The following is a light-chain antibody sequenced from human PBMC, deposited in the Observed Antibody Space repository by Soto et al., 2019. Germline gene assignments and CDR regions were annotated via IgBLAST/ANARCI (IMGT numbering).Light chain of an antibody. CDR1: QSVSNNY. V-gene: IGKV3-20*01. CDR2: GAS. J-gene: IGKJ1*01. Sequence: EIVLTQSPGTLSLSPGERATLSCRASQSVSNNYLAWYQQKPGQAPRLLIYGASSRATGIPDRFSGSGSGTEFTLTISRLEPEDFGVFYCQQYGGSPRTFGQGTRVEIK. CDR3: QQYGGSPRT.